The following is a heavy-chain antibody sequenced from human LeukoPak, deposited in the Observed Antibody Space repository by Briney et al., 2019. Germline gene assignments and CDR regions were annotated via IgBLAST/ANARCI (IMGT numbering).Heavy chain of an antibody. CDR2: INPNSGGT. D-gene: IGHD6-19*01. Sequence: ASVKVSCKASGYTFTSYGISWVRQAPGQGLEWMGWINPNSGGTNYAQKFQGWVTMTRDTSNSTAYMELSRLRSNDTAVYYCAREGVAVAGFDYWGQGTLVTVSS. CDR3: AREGVAVAGFDY. CDR1: GYTFTSYG. J-gene: IGHJ4*02. V-gene: IGHV1-2*04.